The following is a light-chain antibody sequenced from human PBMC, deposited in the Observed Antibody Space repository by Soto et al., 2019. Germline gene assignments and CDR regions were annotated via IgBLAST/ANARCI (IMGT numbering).Light chain of an antibody. CDR3: QNYNSAPLT. Sequence: DIQMTQSPSSLSASVGDRVTITCRASQGIRYYLAWYQQKPGKVPKLLIYAASTLQSGVPSRFSGSGSGTDFTLTISSLQAEDVATYYCQNYNSAPLTFGGGTKVEIK. CDR1: QGIRYY. CDR2: AAS. V-gene: IGKV1-27*01. J-gene: IGKJ4*01.